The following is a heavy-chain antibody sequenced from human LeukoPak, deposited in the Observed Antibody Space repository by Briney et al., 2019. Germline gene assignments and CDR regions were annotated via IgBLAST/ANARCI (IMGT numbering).Heavy chain of an antibody. D-gene: IGHD3-10*01. Sequence: GGSLRLSCAGSGFTFTEYGMHWVRQAPGKGLEWVSGTSGNGIRIGHAASVKGRFSISRDNARKSLYLYMDRLRPEDTALYYCAKGGATTVRGFINDWGQGTLVTVSS. J-gene: IGHJ4*02. CDR1: GFTFTEYG. CDR2: TSGNGIRI. CDR3: AKGGATTVRGFIND. V-gene: IGHV3-9*01.